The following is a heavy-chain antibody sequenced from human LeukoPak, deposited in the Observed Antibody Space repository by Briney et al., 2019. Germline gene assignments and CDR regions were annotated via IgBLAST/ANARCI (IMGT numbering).Heavy chain of an antibody. CDR3: AKDPQITMILYYFDY. V-gene: IGHV3-30*18. CDR2: ISYDGSNK. D-gene: IGHD3-22*01. J-gene: IGHJ4*02. CDR1: GFTFSSYG. Sequence: GGSLRLSCAASGFTFSSYGMHWVRQAPGKGLEWVAVISYDGSNKYYADSVKGRFTISRDNSKNTLYLQMNSLRAEDTAVYYCAKDPQITMILYYFDYWGQGTLVTVSS.